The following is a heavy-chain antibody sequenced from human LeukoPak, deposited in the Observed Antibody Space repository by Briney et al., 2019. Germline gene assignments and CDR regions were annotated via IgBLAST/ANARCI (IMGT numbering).Heavy chain of an antibody. CDR1: GFTFSSYA. V-gene: IGHV3-23*01. D-gene: IGHD3-22*01. CDR3: AKDLRDSSGYYYAPFDY. J-gene: IGHJ4*02. CDR2: ISGSGGST. Sequence: GGSLRLSCAASGFTFSSYAMSWVRQAPGKGLEWVSAISGSGGSTYYADSVKGRFTISRDNSKNTLYLQMNSLRAEDTAVYYCAKDLRDSSGYYYAPFDYWGQGTLVTVSS.